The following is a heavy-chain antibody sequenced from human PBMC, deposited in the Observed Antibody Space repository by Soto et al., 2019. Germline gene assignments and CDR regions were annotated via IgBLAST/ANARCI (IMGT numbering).Heavy chain of an antibody. CDR2: INAGNGNT. D-gene: IGHD3-16*01. CDR3: ARGGLITFGGVMGKFDP. Sequence: QVQLVQSGAEVKKPGASVKVSCKASGYIFTTSAMHWLRQAPGQRLEWMGWINAGNGNTKYSQKFQGRVTITRDTAASTAYMELSSLRSEDTAVYYCARGGLITFGGVMGKFDPWGQGTLVTVSS. CDR1: GYIFTTSA. J-gene: IGHJ5*02. V-gene: IGHV1-3*01.